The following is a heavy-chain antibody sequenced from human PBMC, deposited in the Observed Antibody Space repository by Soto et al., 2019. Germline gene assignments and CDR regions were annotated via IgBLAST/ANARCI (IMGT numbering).Heavy chain of an antibody. CDR2: ISAYNGNT. Sequence: ASVKVSCKASGYTFTSYGISWVRQAPGQGLEWMGWISAYNGNTNYAQKLQGRVTMTTDTSTSTAYMELRSLRSDDTAVYYCAGGDPIAARPYYYYMAVWGKGTTVTVSS. CDR1: GYTFTSYG. D-gene: IGHD6-6*01. V-gene: IGHV1-18*01. CDR3: AGGDPIAARPYYYYMAV. J-gene: IGHJ6*03.